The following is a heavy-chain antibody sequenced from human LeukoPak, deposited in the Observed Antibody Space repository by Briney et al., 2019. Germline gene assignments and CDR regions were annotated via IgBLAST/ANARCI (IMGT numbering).Heavy chain of an antibody. J-gene: IGHJ4*02. CDR3: AKDFRWSQED. CDR1: GFTFSSYG. CDR2: IGEDGSNK. V-gene: IGHV3-30*02. Sequence: GGSLRLSCAASGFTFSSYGMHWVRQAPGKGLEGVAFIGEDGSNKYYEDSVKGRFTISRDNSDNTLYLQMNSLRAEDTAVYYCAKDFRWSQEDWGQGSLVIVSS. D-gene: IGHD4-23*01.